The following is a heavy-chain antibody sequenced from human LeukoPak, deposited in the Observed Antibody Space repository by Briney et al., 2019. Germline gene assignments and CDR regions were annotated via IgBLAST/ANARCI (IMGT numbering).Heavy chain of an antibody. Sequence: ASVKVSCKASGYTFTSYGISWVRQAPGQGLEWMGWISAYNGNTNYAQKLQGRVTMTTDTSTSTAYIELRSLRSDDTAVYYCARDCSSTSCYMNYYYGMDVWGQGTTVTVSS. CDR2: ISAYNGNT. CDR1: GYTFTSYG. V-gene: IGHV1-18*01. CDR3: ARDCSSTSCYMNYYYGMDV. J-gene: IGHJ6*02. D-gene: IGHD2-2*02.